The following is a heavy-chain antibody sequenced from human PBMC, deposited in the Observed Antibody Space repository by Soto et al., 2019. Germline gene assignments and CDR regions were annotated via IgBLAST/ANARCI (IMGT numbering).Heavy chain of an antibody. D-gene: IGHD4-17*01. CDR2: IKQDGSEK. J-gene: IGHJ4*02. V-gene: IGHV3-7*01. Sequence: EVQLVESGGGLVQPGGSLRLSCAASGFTFSSYWMSWVRQAPGKGLEWVANIKQDGSEKYYVDSVKGRFTISRDSAKNSLYLQMNSLSADDTAVYYCARPLRTTVTTYFSYWGQGTLVTVSS. CDR3: ARPLRTTVTTYFSY. CDR1: GFTFSSYW.